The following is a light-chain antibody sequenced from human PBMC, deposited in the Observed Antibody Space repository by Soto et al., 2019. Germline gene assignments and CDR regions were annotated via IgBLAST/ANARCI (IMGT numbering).Light chain of an antibody. J-gene: IGKJ1*01. CDR2: DVS. CDR3: QQRGDWPA. CDR1: QALNTR. Sequence: EIVLTQSPATLSAFPCDRVTLSCRASQALNTRLAWYQHKPGQAPRLLFYDVSNRATGIPDRFSSSESGTNFTLTISSLEPEDFAIYYCQQRGDWPAFGQGTKV. V-gene: IGKV3D-11*03.